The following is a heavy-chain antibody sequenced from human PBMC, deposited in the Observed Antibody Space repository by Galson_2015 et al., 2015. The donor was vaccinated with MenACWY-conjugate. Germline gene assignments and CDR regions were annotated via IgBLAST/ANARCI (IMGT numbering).Heavy chain of an antibody. CDR2: ISGSGGST. CDR3: AKDQGSTWYGNWIEP. J-gene: IGHJ5*02. CDR1: GFTFSSYA. V-gene: IGHV3-23*01. D-gene: IGHD6-13*01. Sequence: SLRLSCAASGFTFSSYAMSWVRQAPGKGPEWVSSISGSGGSTYYADSVKGRFTISRENSKNMVYLQINNLRAEDTAVYYCAKDQGSTWYGNWIEPWGQGTLVTVSS.